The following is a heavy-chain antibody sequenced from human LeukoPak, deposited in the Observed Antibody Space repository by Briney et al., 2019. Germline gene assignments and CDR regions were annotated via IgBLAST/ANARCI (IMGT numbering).Heavy chain of an antibody. Sequence: PGGSLRLSCAASGFTVSTNYMSWVRQAPGMGLECPSVIYSGGSTYYADSVKGRFTISTDNSKNTLYLQMNSLRAEDTAVYYCARGWYSSGWYYFDYWGQGTLVTVSS. J-gene: IGHJ4*02. CDR3: ARGWYSSGWYYFDY. V-gene: IGHV3-53*01. D-gene: IGHD6-19*01. CDR1: GFTVSTNY. CDR2: IYSGGST.